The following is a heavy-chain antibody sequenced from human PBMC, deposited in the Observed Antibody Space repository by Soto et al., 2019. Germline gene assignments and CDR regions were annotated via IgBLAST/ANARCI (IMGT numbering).Heavy chain of an antibody. CDR3: ARSLAYCGGDCYPYDAFDI. CDR1: GYNFTSYW. V-gene: IGHV5-51*01. Sequence: ESLKMSRKGSGYNFTSYWMGSVRQMHGKGLEWMGIIYPGDSDTRYSPSFQGQVTISADKSISTAYLQWSSPKASDTAMYYCARSLAYCGGDCYPYDAFDIWGQGTMVTVSS. D-gene: IGHD2-21*02. J-gene: IGHJ3*02. CDR2: IYPGDSDT.